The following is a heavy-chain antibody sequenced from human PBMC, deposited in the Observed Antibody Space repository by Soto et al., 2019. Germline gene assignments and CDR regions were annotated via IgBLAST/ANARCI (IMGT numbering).Heavy chain of an antibody. Sequence: PSETLSLTCAVYGGSFSGYYWSWIRQPPGKGLEWIGEINHSGSTNYNPSLKSRVTISVDTSKNQFSLKLSSVTAADTAVYYCARALQLWDYYYYYGMDVWGQGTTVS. CDR2: INHSGST. J-gene: IGHJ6*02. D-gene: IGHD5-18*01. CDR3: ARALQLWDYYYYYGMDV. CDR1: GGSFSGYY. V-gene: IGHV4-34*01.